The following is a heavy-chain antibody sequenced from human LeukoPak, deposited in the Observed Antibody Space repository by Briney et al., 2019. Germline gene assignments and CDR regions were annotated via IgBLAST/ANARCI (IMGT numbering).Heavy chain of an antibody. CDR1: GYTFTSYD. Sequence: ASVKVSCKASGYTFTSYDINWVRQATGQGLEWMGWMNPNSGNTGYAQKFQGRVTMTRNTSISTAYMELSSLRSEDTAVYHCARFPGDQGYFDYWGQGTLVTVSS. CDR2: MNPNSGNT. D-gene: IGHD4-17*01. V-gene: IGHV1-8*01. J-gene: IGHJ4*02. CDR3: ARFPGDQGYFDY.